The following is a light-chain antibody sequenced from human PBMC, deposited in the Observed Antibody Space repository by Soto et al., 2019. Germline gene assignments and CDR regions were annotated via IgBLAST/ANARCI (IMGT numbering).Light chain of an antibody. V-gene: IGKV3-20*01. Sequence: EIVLTQSPGTLSLSPGERATLSCRASQSVSSSYLGWYQQKPGQAPRLLIYGASTRATGIPDRFSGSGSGTEFTLTISSLQSEDFAVYYCQQYNSRPETFGQGTKVDI. CDR1: QSVSSSY. CDR2: GAS. CDR3: QQYNSRPET. J-gene: IGKJ1*01.